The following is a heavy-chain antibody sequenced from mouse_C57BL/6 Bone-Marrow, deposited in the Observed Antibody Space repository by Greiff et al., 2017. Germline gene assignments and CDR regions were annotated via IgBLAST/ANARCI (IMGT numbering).Heavy chain of an antibody. D-gene: IGHD1-1*01. CDR2: IDPENGDT. CDR1: GFNIKDDY. V-gene: IGHV14-4*01. J-gene: IGHJ1*03. Sequence: EVQLQQSGAELVRPGASVKLSCTASGFNIKDDYMHWVKQRPEQGLEWIGWIDPENGDTEYASKFQGKATITADTSSHTAYLQLSSLTSEDTAVYYCTTREDYYGSSYWYFDVWGTGTTVTVSS. CDR3: TTREDYYGSSYWYFDV.